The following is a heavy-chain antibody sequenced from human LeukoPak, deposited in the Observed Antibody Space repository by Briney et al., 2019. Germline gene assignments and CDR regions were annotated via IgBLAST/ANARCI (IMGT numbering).Heavy chain of an antibody. CDR1: GFTFSSYW. CDR2: IKQDGGEK. J-gene: IGHJ4*02. D-gene: IGHD3-16*02. Sequence: GGSLRLSCAASGFTFSSYWMSWVRQAPGKGLEWVANIKQDGGEKYYVDSVKGRFTISRDNAKNSLYLQMNNLRAEDTAVYYCARAHHRRVYDYVWGSYPYWGQGTLVTVSS. CDR3: ARAHHRRVYDYVWGSYPY. V-gene: IGHV3-7*01.